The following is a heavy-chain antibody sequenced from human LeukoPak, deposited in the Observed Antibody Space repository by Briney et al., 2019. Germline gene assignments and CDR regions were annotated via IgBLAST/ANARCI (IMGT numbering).Heavy chain of an antibody. Sequence: GGSLRLSCAASGFTFSSYAMHWVRQAPGKGLEWVSVIYSGGSTYYADSVKGRFTISRHNSKNTLYLQMNSLRAEDTAVYYCASAAVVVMSDAFDIWGQGTMVTVSS. CDR1: GFTFSSYA. J-gene: IGHJ3*02. D-gene: IGHD3-22*01. V-gene: IGHV3-53*04. CDR3: ASAAVVVMSDAFDI. CDR2: IYSGGST.